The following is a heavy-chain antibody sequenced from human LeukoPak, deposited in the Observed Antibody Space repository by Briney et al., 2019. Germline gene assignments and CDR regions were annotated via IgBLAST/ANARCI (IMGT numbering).Heavy chain of an antibody. CDR3: ARVAVAGGLYYFDY. CDR1: GGSLSSSSYY. V-gene: IGHV4-39*01. J-gene: IGHJ4*02. Sequence: SETLSLTCTVSGGSLSSSSYYWGWIRQPPGKGLEWIGSIYYSGSTYYNPSLKSRVTISVDTSKNQFSLKLSSVTAADTAVYYCARVAVAGGLYYFDYWGQGTLVTVSS. CDR2: IYYSGST. D-gene: IGHD6-19*01.